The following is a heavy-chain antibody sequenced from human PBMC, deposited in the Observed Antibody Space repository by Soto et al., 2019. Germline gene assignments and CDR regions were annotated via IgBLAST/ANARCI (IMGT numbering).Heavy chain of an antibody. Sequence: LKISFKGSGYIFAGYWITWVRQKPGKGLEWMGRIDPSDSQTYYSPSFRGHVTISVTKSITTVFLQWSSLRASDTAMYYCARQIYDSDTGPNFQYYFDSWGQGTPVTVSS. D-gene: IGHD3-22*01. J-gene: IGHJ4*02. CDR2: IDPSDSQT. V-gene: IGHV5-10-1*01. CDR3: ARQIYDSDTGPNFQYYFDS. CDR1: GYIFAGYW.